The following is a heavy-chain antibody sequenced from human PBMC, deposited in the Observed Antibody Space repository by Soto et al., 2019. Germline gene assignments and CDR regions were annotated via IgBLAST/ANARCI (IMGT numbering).Heavy chain of an antibody. J-gene: IGHJ6*02. CDR2: IYYSGST. V-gene: IGHV4-30-4*01. D-gene: IGHD3-10*01. CDR1: GGSISSGDYY. CDR3: ARVITMVRGVIYYSGMDV. Sequence: QVQLQESGPGLVKPSQTLSLTCTVSGGSISSGDYYWSWIRQPPGKGLEWIGYIYYSGSTYYNPSLKSRVPISVDQSKNQFSLKLSSVTAADTAVYYCARVITMVRGVIYYSGMDVWGQGTTVTVSS.